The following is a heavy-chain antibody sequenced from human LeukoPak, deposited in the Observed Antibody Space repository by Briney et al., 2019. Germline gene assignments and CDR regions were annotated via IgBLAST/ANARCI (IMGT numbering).Heavy chain of an antibody. Sequence: PGGSLRLSCAASGFTFSSYDMHWVRQATGKGLEWVSAIGTAGDTYYPGSVKGRFTISRENAKNSLYLQMNSLRAGDTAVYYCARESYGDYALDAWGQGTTVTVSS. CDR1: GFTFSSYD. CDR2: IGTAGDT. CDR3: ARESYGDYALDA. D-gene: IGHD4-17*01. J-gene: IGHJ6*02. V-gene: IGHV3-13*01.